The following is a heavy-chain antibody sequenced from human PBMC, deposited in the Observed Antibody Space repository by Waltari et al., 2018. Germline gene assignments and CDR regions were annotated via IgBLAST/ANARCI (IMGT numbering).Heavy chain of an antibody. CDR2: IYTSGST. D-gene: IGHD2-21*01. Sequence: QAQLQESGPGLVKPSQTLSLTCTVSGGSLSSGSYYWSWIRQPAGKGLEWIGRIYTSGSTNYNPSLKSRVTISVDTSKNQFSLKLSSVTAADTAVYYCARNIAHLPCGSDCYPYFDLWGRGTLVTVSS. CDR1: GGSLSSGSYY. CDR3: ARNIAHLPCGSDCYPYFDL. V-gene: IGHV4-61*02. J-gene: IGHJ2*01.